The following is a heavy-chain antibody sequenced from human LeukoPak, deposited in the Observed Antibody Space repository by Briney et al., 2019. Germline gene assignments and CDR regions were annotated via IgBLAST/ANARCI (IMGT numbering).Heavy chain of an antibody. CDR2: IHRGGTT. Sequence: GGSLRLSCAASGFTVSSDYMNWVRQAPGKGLEWVSVIHRGGTTYYADSVKGRFTISRDNSKNTLYLQMNSLRAEDTAVYYCARDGYSGSGSLFDYWGQGTLVTVSS. V-gene: IGHV3-53*01. CDR1: GFTVSSDY. J-gene: IGHJ4*02. D-gene: IGHD3-10*01. CDR3: ARDGYSGSGSLFDY.